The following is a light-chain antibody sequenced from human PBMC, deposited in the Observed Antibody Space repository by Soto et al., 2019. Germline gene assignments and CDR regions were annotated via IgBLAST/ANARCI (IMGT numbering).Light chain of an antibody. CDR3: SCLSTTSTPIV. CDR1: SSDIGLYNY. V-gene: IGLV2-14*01. Sequence: QSVLSQPASMSGSPGQSITIPCTGASSDIGLYNYVSWYQHHPGKAPKLLISEVNIRPSGLSDRFSASKACNTASLTISGLQPEDEAYYYCSCLSTTSTPIVFGTGTKVTVL. J-gene: IGLJ1*01. CDR2: EVN.